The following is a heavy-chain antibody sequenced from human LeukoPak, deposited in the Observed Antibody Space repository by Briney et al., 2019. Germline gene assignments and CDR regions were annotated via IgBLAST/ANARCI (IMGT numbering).Heavy chain of an antibody. CDR3: ARLSAYYYGSYFYYYMDV. V-gene: IGHV3-7*01. Sequence: PGGSLRLSCEGSGFSFSSYWMTWVRQSPGKGPEWVANIKQDESERYTVDSVKGRFTISRDNAKNSVYLQMNSLKGEDTALYYCARLSAYYYGSYFYYYMDVWGKRTTVTVSS. D-gene: IGHD3-10*01. CDR2: IKQDESER. J-gene: IGHJ6*03. CDR1: GFSFSSYW.